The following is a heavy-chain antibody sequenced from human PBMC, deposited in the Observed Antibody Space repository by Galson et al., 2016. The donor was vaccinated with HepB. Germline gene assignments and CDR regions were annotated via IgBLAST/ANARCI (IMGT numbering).Heavy chain of an antibody. Sequence: SLRLSCAASGFIFSHYGMHWVRQAPGKGLEWVAVIWSDGSNKYYGDSVKGRFTISRDNSKNTLYLQLTSLRAEDTALYYCALVGAASHFESWGQGTLVTVSS. V-gene: IGHV3-33*01. J-gene: IGHJ4*02. D-gene: IGHD2-15*01. CDR3: ALVGAASHFES. CDR2: IWSDGSNK. CDR1: GFIFSHYG.